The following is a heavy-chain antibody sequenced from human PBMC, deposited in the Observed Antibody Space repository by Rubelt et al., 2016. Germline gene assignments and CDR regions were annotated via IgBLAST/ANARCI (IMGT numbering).Heavy chain of an antibody. V-gene: IGHV3-23*03. CDR2: LYSGGST. CDR3: ARYCASTSCYTHYYYYYIMDV. D-gene: IGHD2-2*02. CDR1: GFTFSSYA. Sequence: EVQLLESGGGLVQPGGSLRLSCAASGFTFSSYAMSWVRQAPGKGLEWVSVLYSGGSTYYADSVKGRFTISRDNSKNTLYLQMNGLRAEDTAVYYCARYCASTSCYTHYYYYYIMDVWGIGTTVTVSS. J-gene: IGHJ6*03.